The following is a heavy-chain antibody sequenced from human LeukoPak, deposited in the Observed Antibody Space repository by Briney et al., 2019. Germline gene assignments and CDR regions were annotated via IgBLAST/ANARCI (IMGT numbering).Heavy chain of an antibody. Sequence: GGSLRLSCAASGFTFTSYGMHWVRQAPGKGLEWVGFIRYDGSNKYYGDSVKGRFTISRDNSKSALSLQMNSLRAEDTAIYYCATYRQVLLPFESWGQGTLVTVSS. D-gene: IGHD2-8*02. CDR3: ATYRQVLLPFES. CDR1: GFTFTSYG. CDR2: IRYDGSNK. V-gene: IGHV3-30*02. J-gene: IGHJ4*02.